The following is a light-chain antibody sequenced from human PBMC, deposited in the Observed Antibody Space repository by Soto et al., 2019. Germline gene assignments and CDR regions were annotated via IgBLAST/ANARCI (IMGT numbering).Light chain of an antibody. V-gene: IGKV3-11*01. J-gene: IGKJ1*01. CDR3: QQRTKWRT. Sequence: EIVLTQSPATLSLSPGERATLSCRASQSVSSSLAWHQLKPGQAPRLIIYDASNRATGIPARLSGSGSGTDFTLTISSLEPEDSAVYYCQQRTKWRTFGQGTKVDIK. CDR1: QSVSSS. CDR2: DAS.